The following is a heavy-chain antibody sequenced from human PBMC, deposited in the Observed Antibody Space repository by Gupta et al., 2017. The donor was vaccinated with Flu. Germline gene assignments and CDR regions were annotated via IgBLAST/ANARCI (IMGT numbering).Heavy chain of an antibody. V-gene: IGHV1-46*01. CDR3: AREGYYDILTGYYNDWWFDP. CDR1: GYTFTSYY. Sequence: QVQLVQSGAEVKKPGASVKVSCKASGYTFTSYYMHWVRQAPGQGLEWMGIINPSGGSTSYAQKFQGRVTMTRDTSTSTVYMELSSLRSEDTAVYYCAREGYYDILTGYYNDWWFDPWGQGTLVTVSS. D-gene: IGHD3-9*01. CDR2: INPSGGST. J-gene: IGHJ5*02.